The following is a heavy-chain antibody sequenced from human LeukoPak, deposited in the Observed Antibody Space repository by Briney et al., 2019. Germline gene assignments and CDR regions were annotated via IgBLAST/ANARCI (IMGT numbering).Heavy chain of an antibody. CDR2: INPNSGGT. Sequence: ASVKVSCKTSGYTFADYYIHWVRQAPGQGLEWMGWINPNSGGTNYAQNFQGRVTMTRDTSIRTAYMELSRLRSDDTALYYCATYYCSATTCSPIDPWGQGTLVTVSS. D-gene: IGHD2-2*01. J-gene: IGHJ5*02. CDR1: GYTFADYY. CDR3: ATYYCSATTCSPIDP. V-gene: IGHV1-2*02.